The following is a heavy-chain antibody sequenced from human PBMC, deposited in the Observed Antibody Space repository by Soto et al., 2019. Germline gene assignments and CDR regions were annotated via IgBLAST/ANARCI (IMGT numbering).Heavy chain of an antibody. J-gene: IGHJ4*02. CDR3: ARGWLRGNDY. Sequence: QVQLQQWGAGLLKPSVTLSLTCAVYGGSFSGYYWSWIRQPPGKGLEWIGEINHSGSTNYHPSLKSRVTISVDTSKNPFSLKLSSVTAADTAVYYCARGWLRGNDYWGQGTLVTVSS. D-gene: IGHD5-12*01. V-gene: IGHV4-34*01. CDR2: INHSGST. CDR1: GGSFSGYY.